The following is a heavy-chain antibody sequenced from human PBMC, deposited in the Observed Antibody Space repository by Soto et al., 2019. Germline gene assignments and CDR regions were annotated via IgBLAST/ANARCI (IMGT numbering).Heavy chain of an antibody. CDR2: IKQDGSEK. V-gene: IGHV3-7*01. J-gene: IGHJ2*01. CDR3: ARDSLRYFDLLFNPNWYFDL. Sequence: EVQLVESGGGLVQPGGSLRLSCAASGFTFSSYWMSWVRQAPGKGLEWVANIKQDGSEKYYVDSVKGRFTISRDNAKNSLYLQMNSLRAEDTAVYYCARDSLRYFDLLFNPNWYFDLCGRCTLVTVSS. CDR1: GFTFSSYW. D-gene: IGHD3-9*01.